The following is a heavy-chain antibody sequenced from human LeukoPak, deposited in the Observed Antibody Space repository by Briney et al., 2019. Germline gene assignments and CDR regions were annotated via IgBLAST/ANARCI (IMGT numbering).Heavy chain of an antibody. V-gene: IGHV3-9*01. Sequence: GRSLRLSCAASGFTFDDYAMHWVRQAPGKGLEWVSGISWNSGSIGYADSVKGRFTISRDNAKNSLYVQMNSLRAEDTALYYCAKDMSSGWHAPSYYYGMDVWGQGTTVTVSS. CDR1: GFTFDDYA. CDR2: ISWNSGSI. J-gene: IGHJ6*02. D-gene: IGHD6-19*01. CDR3: AKDMSSGWHAPSYYYGMDV.